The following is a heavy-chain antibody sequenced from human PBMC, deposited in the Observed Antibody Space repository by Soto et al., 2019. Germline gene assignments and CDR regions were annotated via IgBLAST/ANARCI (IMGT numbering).Heavy chain of an antibody. CDR1: GGSISSYY. CDR3: ARDHGGGYSYGRTYYYYYGMDV. D-gene: IGHD5-18*01. Sequence: CTVSGGSISSYYWSWIRQPPGKGLEWIGYIYYSGSTNYNPSLKSRVTISVDTSKNQFSLKLSSVTAADTAVYYCARDHGGGYSYGRTYYYYYGMDVWGQGTTVTVSS. V-gene: IGHV4-59*01. CDR2: IYYSGST. J-gene: IGHJ6*02.